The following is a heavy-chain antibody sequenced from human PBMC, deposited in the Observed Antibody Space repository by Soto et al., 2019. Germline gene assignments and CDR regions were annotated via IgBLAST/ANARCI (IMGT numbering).Heavy chain of an antibody. CDR3: ARGKGVKWQWLVDNWFDP. V-gene: IGHV1-46*01. D-gene: IGHD6-19*01. J-gene: IGHJ5*02. CDR1: GYTFTSYY. CDR2: INPSGGST. Sequence: QVQLVQSGAEVKKPGASVKVSCKASGYTFTSYYMHWVRQAPGQGLEWMGIINPSGGSTSYAQKFQGRVTMTRDTSTSTVYRDLSSLRSEDTAVYYCARGKGVKWQWLVDNWFDPWGQGTLVTVSS.